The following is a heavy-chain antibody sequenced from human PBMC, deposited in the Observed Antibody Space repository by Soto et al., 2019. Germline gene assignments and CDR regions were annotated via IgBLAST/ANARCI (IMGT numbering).Heavy chain of an antibody. D-gene: IGHD1-20*01. Sequence: GGSLRLSCAASGVTFISYSMNWVRQAPGKGLEWVSSISSSSSYIYYADSVKGRFTISRDNAKNSLYLQMNSLRAEDTAVYYCARDYRGYKRYWGQGTLVTVSA. CDR2: ISSSSSYI. V-gene: IGHV3-21*01. J-gene: IGHJ4*02. CDR1: GVTFISYS. CDR3: ARDYRGYKRY.